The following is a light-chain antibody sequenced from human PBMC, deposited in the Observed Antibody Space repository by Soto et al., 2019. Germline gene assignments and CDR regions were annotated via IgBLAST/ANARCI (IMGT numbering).Light chain of an antibody. V-gene: IGKV3-15*01. CDR3: QRFNRWPLS. CDR2: DTS. CDR1: QSVGST. Sequence: EIVLTQSPAALSVSPGERVTLSCWASQSVGSTLNWYQQRPGQAPRLLISDTSIRATGIPARFSGSGSGTEFTLTIASLQSEDFGVYYCQRFNRWPLSFGGGTKVEI. J-gene: IGKJ4*01.